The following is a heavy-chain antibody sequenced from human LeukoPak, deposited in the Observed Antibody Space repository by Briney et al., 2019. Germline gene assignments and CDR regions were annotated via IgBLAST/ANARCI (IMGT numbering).Heavy chain of an antibody. D-gene: IGHD6-19*01. CDR3: ARRSGWTHNWFDP. Sequence: EASVKVSCEASGGTFSSYAISWVRQAPGQGLEWMGGIIPIFGTANYAQKFQGRVTITADESTSTAYMELSSLRSEDTAVYYCARRSGWTHNWFDPWGQGTLVTVSS. CDR2: IIPIFGTA. J-gene: IGHJ5*02. CDR1: GGTFSSYA. V-gene: IGHV1-69*13.